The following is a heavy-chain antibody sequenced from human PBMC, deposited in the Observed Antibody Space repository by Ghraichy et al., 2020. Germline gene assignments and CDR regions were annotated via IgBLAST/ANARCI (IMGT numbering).Heavy chain of an antibody. J-gene: IGHJ5*02. CDR3: AKRGSNHCSPGDCYEFTWFDP. D-gene: IGHD2-21*02. CDR1: GFEFGSYA. Sequence: GGSLRLSCAASGFEFGSYAMTWVRQAPGKGLEWVSGISGISGNTYYADSVRGRFTISRDNSDSTIYLQMNSLSAADTAIYYCAKRGSNHCSPGDCYEFTWFDPWGQGALVTVSS. V-gene: IGHV3-23*01. CDR2: ISGISGNT.